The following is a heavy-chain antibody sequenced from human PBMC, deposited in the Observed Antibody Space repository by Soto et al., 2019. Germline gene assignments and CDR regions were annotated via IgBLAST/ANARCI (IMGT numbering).Heavy chain of an antibody. CDR3: ARDHPCSSTSCYDYYYYGMDV. V-gene: IGHV1-69*13. CDR2: IIPIFGTA. D-gene: IGHD2-2*01. J-gene: IGHJ6*02. CDR1: GGTFSSYA. Sequence: GASVKVSCKASGGTFSSYAISWVRQAPGRGLEWIGGIIPIFGTANYAQKFQGRVTITADESTSTAYMELSSLRSEDTAVYYCARDHPCSSTSCYDYYYYGMDVWGQGTTVTVSS.